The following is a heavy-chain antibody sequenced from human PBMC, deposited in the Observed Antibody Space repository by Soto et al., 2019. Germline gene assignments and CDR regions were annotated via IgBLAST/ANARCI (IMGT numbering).Heavy chain of an antibody. CDR1: GFTFSSYG. Sequence: PGGSLRLSCAASGFTFSSYGMHWVRQAPGKGLEWVAVISYDGSNKYYADSVKGRFTISRDNSKNTLYLQMNSLRAEDTAVYYCAKEHYPAKRPRGSYFDYWGQGTLVTVSS. V-gene: IGHV3-30*18. D-gene: IGHD1-26*01. CDR2: ISYDGSNK. J-gene: IGHJ4*02. CDR3: AKEHYPAKRPRGSYFDY.